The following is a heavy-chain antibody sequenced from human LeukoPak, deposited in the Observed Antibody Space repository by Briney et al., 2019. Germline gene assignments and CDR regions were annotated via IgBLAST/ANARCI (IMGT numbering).Heavy chain of an antibody. CDR3: ARDPAIKYGGFYFDY. CDR1: GYTFTSYG. CDR2: ISAYNGNT. J-gene: IGHJ4*02. Sequence: ASVKVSCKTSGYTFTSYGISWVRQAPGQGLEWMAWISAYNGNTNYIQKLQGRVTMTTDTSTSTAYMELRSLRSDDTAVYYCARDPAIKYGGFYFDYWGQGTLVTVSP. V-gene: IGHV1-18*01. D-gene: IGHD4-17*01.